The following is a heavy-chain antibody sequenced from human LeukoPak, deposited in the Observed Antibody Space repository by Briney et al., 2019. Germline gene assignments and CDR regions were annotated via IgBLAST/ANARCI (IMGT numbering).Heavy chain of an antibody. Sequence: PGGSLRLSCAASGFTFRDYFMSWIRQAPGKGLEWVAYTNTAGNTINYAHSMKGRFTISRDNPKNSLYLQMNTLRAEDTAVYYCARATYDSSAVDAFDIWGQGTMVTVSP. CDR2: TNTAGNTI. D-gene: IGHD3-22*01. J-gene: IGHJ3*02. V-gene: IGHV3-11*01. CDR1: GFTFRDYF. CDR3: ARATYDSSAVDAFDI.